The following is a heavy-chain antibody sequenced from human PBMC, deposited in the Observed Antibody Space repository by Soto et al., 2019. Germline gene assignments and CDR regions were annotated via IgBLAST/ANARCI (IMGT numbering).Heavy chain of an antibody. CDR3: SRGLSPYYSYSGLDV. V-gene: IGHV4-34*01. J-gene: IGHJ6*02. Sequence: QGQLQQWGAGLLKPSETLSLTCAISGGSFSIYYWIWIRQPPGKGLEWIGEINHSGSTNYDPSLKSRVTISVDTSKNQFSLKLNSVTAAATAVYYCSRGLSPYYSYSGLDVWGQGTTVTVSS. CDR1: GGSFSIYY. CDR2: INHSGST.